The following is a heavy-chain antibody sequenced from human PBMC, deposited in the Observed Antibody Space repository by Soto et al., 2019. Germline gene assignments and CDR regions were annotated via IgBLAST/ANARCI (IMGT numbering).Heavy chain of an antibody. J-gene: IGHJ4*02. CDR2: INPNSGGT. CDR3: ARDLVTTLEFVWEY. D-gene: IGHD4-17*01. Sequence: ASVKVSCKASGYTFTGYYMHWVRQAPGQGLEWMGWINPNSGGTNYAQKFQGWVTMTRDTSISTAYMELSRLRSDDTAVYYCARDLVTTLEFVWEYWGQGTLVTVAS. CDR1: GYTFTGYY. V-gene: IGHV1-2*04.